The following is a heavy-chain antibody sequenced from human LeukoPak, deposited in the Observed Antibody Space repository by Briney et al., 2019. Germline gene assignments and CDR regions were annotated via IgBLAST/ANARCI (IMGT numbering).Heavy chain of an antibody. V-gene: IGHV3-20*04. J-gene: IGHJ4*02. Sequence: GGSLRLSCEASGFTFDSYGMSWVRQAPGKGLEWVSGIRNGDDTTYADSVKGRFTISRDNAKNSLYLQMNSLRAEDTAFYYCVRGGELVGSYFDYWGQGTLVTVSS. CDR2: IRNGDDT. CDR1: GFTFDSYG. D-gene: IGHD3-16*01. CDR3: VRGGELVGSYFDY.